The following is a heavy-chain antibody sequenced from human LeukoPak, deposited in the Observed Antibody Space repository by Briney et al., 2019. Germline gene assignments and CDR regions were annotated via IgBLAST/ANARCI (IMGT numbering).Heavy chain of an antibody. D-gene: IGHD3-9*01. J-gene: IGHJ5*02. V-gene: IGHV4-39*07. CDR3: ASQAVLRYFDWSPTFNWFDP. CDR2: ISYSGNT. CDR1: GGSISRGTYY. Sequence: PSETLSLTCTVSGGSISRGTYYWGWIRQPPGKGLQWIGSISYSGNTYSNPSLASRVTMSVDTSKNQFSLKLSSVTAADTAVYYCASQAVLRYFDWSPTFNWFDPWGQGTLVTVSS.